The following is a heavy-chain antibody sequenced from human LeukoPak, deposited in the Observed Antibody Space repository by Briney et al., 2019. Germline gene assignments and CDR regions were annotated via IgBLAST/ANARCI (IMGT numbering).Heavy chain of an antibody. Sequence: GRSLRLSCAASGFTFSSYSMNWVRQAPGKGLEWVSSISSSSSYIYYADSVKGRFTISRDNAKNSLYLQMNSLRAEDTAVYYCAREGALTVTKDAFDIWGQGTMVTVSS. CDR1: GFTFSSYS. D-gene: IGHD4-17*01. J-gene: IGHJ3*02. CDR3: AREGALTVTKDAFDI. V-gene: IGHV3-21*01. CDR2: ISSSSSYI.